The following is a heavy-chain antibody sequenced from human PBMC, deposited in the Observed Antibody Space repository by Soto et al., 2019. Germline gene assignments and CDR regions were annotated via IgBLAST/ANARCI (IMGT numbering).Heavy chain of an antibody. D-gene: IGHD2-15*01. CDR1: GGSFSGFY. V-gene: IGHV4-34*01. Sequence: SETLSLTCAVYGGSFSGFYWSWIRQPPGKGLEWIGEINHSGSTNYNPSLKSRVTISVDTSKNQFSLKLSSVTAADTAVYYCARSEIGYCSGGSCYPSYYFDYWGQGTLVTVSS. J-gene: IGHJ4*02. CDR2: INHSGST. CDR3: ARSEIGYCSGGSCYPSYYFDY.